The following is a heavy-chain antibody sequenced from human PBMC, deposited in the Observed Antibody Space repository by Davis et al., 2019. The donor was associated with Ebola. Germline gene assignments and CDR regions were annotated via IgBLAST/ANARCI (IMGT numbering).Heavy chain of an antibody. V-gene: IGHV1-69*06. Sequence: SVKVSCKASGYTFTSYGISWVRQAPGQGLEWMGWIIPIFGTANYAQKFQGRVTITADKSTSTAYMELSSLRSEDTAVYYCARAYIVVVIAIRGIDYYGMDVWGQGTTVTVSS. CDR2: IIPIFGTA. CDR3: ARAYIVVVIAIRGIDYYGMDV. CDR1: GYTFTSYG. D-gene: IGHD2-21*01. J-gene: IGHJ6*02.